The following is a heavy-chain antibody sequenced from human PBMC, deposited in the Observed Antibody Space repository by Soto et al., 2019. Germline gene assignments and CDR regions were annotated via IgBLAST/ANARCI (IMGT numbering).Heavy chain of an antibody. Sequence: SETLSLTCTVSGGSISSSSYYWGWIRQPPGKGLEWIGNIYYSGSTYYNPSLKSRVTISVDTSKNQFSLKLSSVTAADTAVYYCARDRYGLLFDYWGQGALVTVSS. V-gene: IGHV4-39*07. D-gene: IGHD3-9*01. CDR3: ARDRYGLLFDY. CDR2: IYYSGST. CDR1: GGSISSSSYY. J-gene: IGHJ4*02.